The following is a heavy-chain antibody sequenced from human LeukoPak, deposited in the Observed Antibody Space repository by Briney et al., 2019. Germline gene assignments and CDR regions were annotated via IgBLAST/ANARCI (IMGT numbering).Heavy chain of an antibody. CDR2: ISYSGST. CDR3: ARGLSSSSWYGVDY. CDR1: GGSISSYY. V-gene: IGHV4-59*12. Sequence: ASETLSLTCAVSGGSISSYYWSWIRQPPGKGLEWIGYISYSGSTNYNPSLKSRVTISVDTSKNQFSLKLSSVTAADTAVYYCARGLSSSSWYGVDYWGQGTLVTVSS. D-gene: IGHD6-13*01. J-gene: IGHJ4*02.